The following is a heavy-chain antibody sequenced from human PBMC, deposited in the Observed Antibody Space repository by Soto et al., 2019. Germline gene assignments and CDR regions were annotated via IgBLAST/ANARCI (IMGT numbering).Heavy chain of an antibody. CDR1: GFTFSNAW. D-gene: IGHD2-15*01. J-gene: IGHJ6*02. CDR3: TTDSGGIDVVVVAATPVYYYGMDV. V-gene: IGHV3-15*07. Sequence: PGGSLRLSCAASGFTFSNAWMNWVRQAPGKGLEWVGRIKSKTDGGTTDYAAPVKGRFTISRDDSKNTLYLQMNSLKTEDTAVYYCTTDSGGIDVVVVAATPVYYYGMDVWGQGTTVTVSS. CDR2: IKSKTDGGTT.